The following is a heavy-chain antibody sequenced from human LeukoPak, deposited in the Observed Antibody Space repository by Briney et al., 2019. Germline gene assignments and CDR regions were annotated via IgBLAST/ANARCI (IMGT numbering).Heavy chain of an antibody. Sequence: GGSLRLSCAASGFTFSSYAMTWVRQAPGKGLEWVSAISGSGGSTYYADSVKGRFTISRDNSKNTLHLQMNSLRAEDTAVYYCAKATMVRGVSRLVDWGQGTLVTVSS. CDR3: AKATMVRGVSRLVD. V-gene: IGHV3-23*01. J-gene: IGHJ4*02. CDR2: ISGSGGST. D-gene: IGHD3-10*01. CDR1: GFTFSSYA.